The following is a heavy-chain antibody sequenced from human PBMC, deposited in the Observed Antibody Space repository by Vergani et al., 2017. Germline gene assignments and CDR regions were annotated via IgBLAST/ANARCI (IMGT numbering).Heavy chain of an antibody. Sequence: QVQLQQWGAGLLKPSETLSLTCAVYGGSFSGYYWSWIRQPPGKGLEWIGEINHSGSTNYNPSLKSRVTISVDTSKNQFSLKLSSVTAADTAVYYCARVRLLLLYYHYGMDVWGQGTTVTVSS. J-gene: IGHJ6*02. CDR2: INHSGST. V-gene: IGHV4-34*01. D-gene: IGHD2-15*01. CDR1: GGSFSGYY. CDR3: ARVRLLLLYYHYGMDV.